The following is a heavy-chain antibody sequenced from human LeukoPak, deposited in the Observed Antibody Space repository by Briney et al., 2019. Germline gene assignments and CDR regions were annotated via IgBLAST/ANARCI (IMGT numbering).Heavy chain of an antibody. D-gene: IGHD3-22*01. V-gene: IGHV3-7*01. J-gene: IGHJ3*02. CDR2: IKQDGSEK. CDR1: GFTFSSYW. CDR3: ARESAAPWYHYDSSGAFDI. Sequence: GGSLRLSCAASGFTFSSYWMSWVRQAPGKGLEWVANIKQDGSEKYYVDSVKGRFTISRDNAKNSLYLQMNSLRAEDTAVYYCARESAAPWYHYDSSGAFDIWGQGTMVTVSS.